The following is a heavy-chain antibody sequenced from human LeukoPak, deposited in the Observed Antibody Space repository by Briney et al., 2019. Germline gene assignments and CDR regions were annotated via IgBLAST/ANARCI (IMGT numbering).Heavy chain of an antibody. V-gene: IGHV7-4-1*02. J-gene: IGHJ6*03. CDR3: ARAFSRSGYYYMDV. D-gene: IGHD6-6*01. Sequence: ASVKVSCKASGYTFTSYAMNWVRQAPGQGLEWMGWISTNTGNPTYAQGFTGRFVFSLDTSVSTAYLQISSLKAEDTAVYYCARAFSRSGYYYMDVWGKGTTVTVSS. CDR2: ISTNTGNP. CDR1: GYTFTSYA.